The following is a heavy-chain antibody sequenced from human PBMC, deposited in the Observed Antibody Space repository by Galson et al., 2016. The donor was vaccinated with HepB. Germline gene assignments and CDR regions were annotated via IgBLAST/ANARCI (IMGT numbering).Heavy chain of an antibody. CDR3: AREKGGSTMASRWFDP. CDR1: GFIFGTQS. J-gene: IGHJ5*02. Sequence: SLRLSCAASGFIFGTQSMNWVRQAPGKGLEWVASISSIGHYIHYSDSLEGRFTISRDNAKNSLFLEMNSLRPEDTAVYFCAREKGGSTMASRWFDPWGLGTLVTVSS. D-gene: IGHD4/OR15-4a*01. V-gene: IGHV3-21*01. CDR2: ISSIGHYI.